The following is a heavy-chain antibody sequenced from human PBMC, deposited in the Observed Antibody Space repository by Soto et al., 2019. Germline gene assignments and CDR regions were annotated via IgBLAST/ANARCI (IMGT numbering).Heavy chain of an antibody. CDR2: IIPILGIA. CDR3: ASWTYYYDSSGYLDI. D-gene: IGHD3-22*01. J-gene: IGHJ3*02. V-gene: IGHV1-69*02. Sequence: QVQLVQSGAEVKKPGSSVKVSCKASGGTFSSYTISWVRQAPGQGLEWMGRIIPILGIANYAQKFQGRVTITADKSTSTAYMELSSLRSEDTAVYYCASWTYYYDSSGYLDIWGQGTMVTVSS. CDR1: GGTFSSYT.